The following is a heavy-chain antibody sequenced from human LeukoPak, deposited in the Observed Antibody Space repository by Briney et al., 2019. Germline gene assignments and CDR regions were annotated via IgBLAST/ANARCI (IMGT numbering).Heavy chain of an antibody. CDR3: AKAIAAPVWYFDL. D-gene: IGHD6-13*01. J-gene: IGHJ2*01. V-gene: IGHV3-23*01. CDR1: RFTFSSYA. CDR2: ISGRGDNT. Sequence: GGSLRLSCAASRFTFSSYAMSWVRQAPGKGLEWVSTISGRGDNTYYADSVKGRFTISRDNSRNTLYLQMNTLRAEGTAVYYCAKAIAAPVWYFDLWGRGTLVTVSS.